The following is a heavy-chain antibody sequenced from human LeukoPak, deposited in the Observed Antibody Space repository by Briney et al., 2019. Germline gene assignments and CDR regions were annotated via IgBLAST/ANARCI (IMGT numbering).Heavy chain of an antibody. V-gene: IGHV1-69*13. CDR2: IIPIFGTA. D-gene: IGHD3-22*01. J-gene: IGHJ6*02. Sequence: ASVKVSCKASGGTFSSYAISWVRQAPGQGLEWMGGIIPIFGTANYAQKFQGRVTITADESTSTAYMELSSLRSEDTAVYYCARGVRGSGYYYTEYYYYYGMDVWGQGTTVTVSS. CDR3: ARGVRGSGYYYTEYYYYYGMDV. CDR1: GGTFSSYA.